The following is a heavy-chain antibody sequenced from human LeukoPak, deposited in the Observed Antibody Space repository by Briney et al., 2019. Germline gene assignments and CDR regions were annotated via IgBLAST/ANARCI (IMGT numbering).Heavy chain of an antibody. Sequence: GESLKISCKGSGYSFTSYWIGWVRQMPGKGLEWMGIIYPGDSDTRYNPSFQGQVTISADKSISTAYLQWSSLKASDTAMYYCARHRVVTAPYPYYYYGMDVWGQGTTVTVSS. D-gene: IGHD2-21*02. CDR2: IYPGDSDT. CDR3: ARHRVVTAPYPYYYYGMDV. CDR1: GYSFTSYW. J-gene: IGHJ6*02. V-gene: IGHV5-51*01.